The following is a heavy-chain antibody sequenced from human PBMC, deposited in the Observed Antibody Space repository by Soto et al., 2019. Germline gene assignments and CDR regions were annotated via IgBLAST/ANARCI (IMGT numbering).Heavy chain of an antibody. J-gene: IGHJ6*02. Sequence: ASVKVSCKASGYTFTSYDINWVRQATGQGLEWMGWMNPNSGNTGYAQKFQGRVTMTRNTSISTAYMELSSLRSEDTAVYYCARGGYDIFTGYYNRYYYYGMDVWGQGTTVTVSS. V-gene: IGHV1-8*01. CDR1: GYTFTSYD. CDR2: MNPNSGNT. D-gene: IGHD3-9*01. CDR3: ARGGYDIFTGYYNRYYYYGMDV.